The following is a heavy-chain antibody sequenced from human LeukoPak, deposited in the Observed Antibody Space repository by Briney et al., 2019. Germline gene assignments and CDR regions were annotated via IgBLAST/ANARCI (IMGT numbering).Heavy chain of an antibody. D-gene: IGHD6-19*01. CDR3: ARDLGSGWNFDY. J-gene: IGHJ4*02. CDR2: INSGGST. V-gene: IGHV3-53*01. CDR1: GFTVSSNY. Sequence: TGGSLRLSCAASGFTVSSNYMNWVRQAPGKGLEWVSIINSGGSTYYADSVKGRFTISRDNSKNTLYLQMNSLRAEDTAVYYCARDLGSGWNFDYWGQGTLVTVSS.